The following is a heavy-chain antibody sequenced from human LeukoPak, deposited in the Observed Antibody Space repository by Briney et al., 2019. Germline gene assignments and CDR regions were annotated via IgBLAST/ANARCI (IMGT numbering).Heavy chain of an antibody. CDR1: GYTFTSYD. D-gene: IGHD6-19*01. CDR3: ARHLAVADTGLDY. Sequence: ASVKVSCKASGYTFTSYDINWVRQATGQGLEWMGWMNHNSGNTGYAQKFQGRVTMTRNTSISTAYMELSSLRSEDTAVYCCARHLAVADTGLDYWGQGTLVTVSS. J-gene: IGHJ4*02. V-gene: IGHV1-8*01. CDR2: MNHNSGNT.